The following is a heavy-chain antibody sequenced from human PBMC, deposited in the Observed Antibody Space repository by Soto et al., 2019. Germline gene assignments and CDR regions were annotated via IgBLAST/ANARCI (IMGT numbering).Heavy chain of an antibody. J-gene: IGHJ6*02. CDR3: AKDLQAYGDYDYYCYGLDV. CDR1: GFTFSTYG. D-gene: IGHD4-17*01. CDR2: ISYDGTNK. Sequence: QVQLVESGGGVVPPGTSLRLSCAASGFTFSTYGMHWVRQTPGKGLEWVALISYDGTNKYYADSVKGRFTISRDNSKNTLYLQMNRLSAEDTAVYYCAKDLQAYGDYDYYCYGLDVWGQGTTVSVSS. V-gene: IGHV3-30*18.